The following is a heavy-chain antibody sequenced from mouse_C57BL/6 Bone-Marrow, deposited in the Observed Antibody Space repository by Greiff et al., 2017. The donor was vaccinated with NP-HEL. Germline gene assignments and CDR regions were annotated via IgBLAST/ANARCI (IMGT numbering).Heavy chain of an antibody. J-gene: IGHJ1*03. Sequence: EVKLQESGPSLVRPSQTLSLTCTVTGFSINSDCYWIWIRQFPGNKLEYIGYTFYSGITYYNPSLESRTYITRDTSKNQFSLKLSSVTTEDTATYYCARGTLITTVVAPYFDVWGTGTTVTVSS. V-gene: IGHV3-3*01. CDR2: TFYSGIT. CDR3: ARGTLITTVVAPYFDV. CDR1: GFSINSDCY. D-gene: IGHD1-1*01.